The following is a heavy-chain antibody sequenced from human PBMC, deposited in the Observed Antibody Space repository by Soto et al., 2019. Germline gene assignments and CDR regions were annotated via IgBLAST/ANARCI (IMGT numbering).Heavy chain of an antibody. D-gene: IGHD2-2*01. CDR1: GYSFTSYW. V-gene: IGHV5-10-1*01. Sequence: RGESLKISCKGSGYSFTSYWISWVRQMPGKGLEWMGRIDPSDSYTNYSPSFQGHVTISADKSISTAYLQWSSLKASDTAMYYCARHGVVPAARDDGYYYGMDVWGQGTTVTVSS. CDR3: ARHGVVPAARDDGYYYGMDV. J-gene: IGHJ6*02. CDR2: IDPSDSYT.